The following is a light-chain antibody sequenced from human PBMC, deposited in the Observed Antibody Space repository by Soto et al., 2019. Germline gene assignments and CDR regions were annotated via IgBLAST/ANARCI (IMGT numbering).Light chain of an antibody. CDR3: QHYNFWPHT. CDR2: GAS. J-gene: IGKJ5*01. Sequence: ILMTQSPATLSVSPVERATLSCRASQSVSSNLDWYQKKHGQGPRLLIYGASTRATGIPARFSGSGSGTEFTLTISSLQSEDVSVYFCQHYNFWPHTFGQGTRLEIK. V-gene: IGKV3D-15*01. CDR1: QSVSSN.